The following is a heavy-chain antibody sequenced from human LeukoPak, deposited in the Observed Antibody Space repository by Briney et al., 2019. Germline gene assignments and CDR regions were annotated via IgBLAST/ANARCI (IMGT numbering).Heavy chain of an antibody. Sequence: GGSLRLSCAASGFTFSSYAMSWVRQAPGKGLEWVSAISGSGGSTYYADSVKGRFTISRDNSKNTLYLQMNSLRAEDTAVYYCVPSGDYVWGSYRRPNFDYWGQGTLVTVSS. CDR2: ISGSGGST. CDR3: VPSGDYVWGSYRRPNFDY. V-gene: IGHV3-23*01. CDR1: GFTFSSYA. D-gene: IGHD3-16*02. J-gene: IGHJ4*02.